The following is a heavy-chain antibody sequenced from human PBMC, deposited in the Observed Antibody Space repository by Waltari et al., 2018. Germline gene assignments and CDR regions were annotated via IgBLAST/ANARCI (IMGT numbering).Heavy chain of an antibody. D-gene: IGHD6-6*01. CDR3: AREGRYSSSSSY. CDR1: GFTFSSDG. Sequence: EVQLVESGGGLVQPGGSLRLYCAASGFTFSSDGMSWVRQAQGKGLEWVGNLKQDGREKYYVDSEKGRFTIARDNAKNSLYLQMNSLRSEDTAVYYCAREGRYSSSSSYWGQGTLVTVSS. CDR2: LKQDGREK. J-gene: IGHJ4*02. V-gene: IGHV3-7*01.